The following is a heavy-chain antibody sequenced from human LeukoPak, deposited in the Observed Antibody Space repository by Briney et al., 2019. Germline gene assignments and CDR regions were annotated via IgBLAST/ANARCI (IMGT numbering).Heavy chain of an antibody. CDR2: ISADGSTT. D-gene: IGHD6-13*01. V-gene: IGHV3-74*01. Sequence: GGSLRLSCAASGFTFNTFWIHWVRQAPGKGLVWVSRISADGSTTSFADSVKGRFLISRDNAKNTVYLQMNSLRAEDTAVYYCARVGAAAGNYYYYMDVWGKGTTVTVSS. J-gene: IGHJ6*03. CDR3: ARVGAAAGNYYYYMDV. CDR1: GFTFNTFW.